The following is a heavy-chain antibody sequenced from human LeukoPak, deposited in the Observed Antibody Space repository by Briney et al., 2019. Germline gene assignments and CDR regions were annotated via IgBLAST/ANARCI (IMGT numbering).Heavy chain of an antibody. CDR2: IYPSDSDT. CDR1: GYSFTSYW. Sequence: GESLKISCKGSGYSFTSYWIGWVRQMPGKGLEWMGIIYPSDSDTRYSPSFQGQVTISADKSISTAYLQWSSLKASDTAMYYCARLYDSSGYYRANFDYWGQGTLVTVSS. J-gene: IGHJ4*02. V-gene: IGHV5-51*01. CDR3: ARLYDSSGYYRANFDY. D-gene: IGHD3-22*01.